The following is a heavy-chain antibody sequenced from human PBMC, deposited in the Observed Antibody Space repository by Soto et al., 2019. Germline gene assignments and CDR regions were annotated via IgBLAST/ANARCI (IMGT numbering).Heavy chain of an antibody. D-gene: IGHD1-26*01. CDR1: GFTVSSSY. V-gene: IGHV3-53*01. CDR3: ATSRYTGTYSGRFLDY. J-gene: IGHJ4*02. CDR2: LYTGTDT. Sequence: GGSLRLSCAASGFTVSSSYLTWVRQAPGKGLEWVAILYTGTDTVYADSVKGRFTISRDSSKNTLYLQMHSLRAEDTAMYFCATSRYTGTYSGRFLDYWGQGSLVTVYS.